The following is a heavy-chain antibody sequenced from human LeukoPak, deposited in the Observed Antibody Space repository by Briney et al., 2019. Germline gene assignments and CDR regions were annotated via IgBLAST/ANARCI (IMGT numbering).Heavy chain of an antibody. CDR1: GGTFSSYA. J-gene: IGHJ5*02. D-gene: IGHD1-26*01. CDR2: IIPIFGTA. CDR3: ARGGVGATNH. V-gene: IGHV1-69*01. Sequence: EASVKVSCKASGGTFSSYAISWVRQAPGQGLEWMGGIIPIFGTANYAQKFQGRVTITADESTSTAYMELSSLRSEDTAVYYCARGGVGATNHWGQGTLVTVSS.